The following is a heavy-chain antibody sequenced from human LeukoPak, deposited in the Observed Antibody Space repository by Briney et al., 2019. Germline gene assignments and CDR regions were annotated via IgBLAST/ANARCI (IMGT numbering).Heavy chain of an antibody. D-gene: IGHD1-1*01. Sequence: SETLSLTCAVYGGSFSGYYWSWIRQPPGKGLEWIGEINHSGSTNYNPSLKSRVTISVDTSKNQFSLKLSSVTAADTAVYYCAKLASAEFDPWGQGTLVTVSS. CDR1: GGSFSGYY. J-gene: IGHJ5*02. V-gene: IGHV4-34*01. CDR2: INHSGST. CDR3: AKLASAEFDP.